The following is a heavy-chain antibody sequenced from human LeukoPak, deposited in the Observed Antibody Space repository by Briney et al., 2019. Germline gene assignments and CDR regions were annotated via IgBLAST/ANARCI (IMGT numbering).Heavy chain of an antibody. D-gene: IGHD2-21*02. CDR2: INPNSGGT. J-gene: IGHJ4*02. CDR1: GYTSTGYY. CDR3: ARDGAYCGGDCYSDY. Sequence: GASVKVSCKASGYTSTGYYMHWVRQAPGQGLEWMGWINPNSGGTNYAQKFQGRVTMTRDTSISTAYKELSRLRSDDTAVYYCARDGAYCGGDCYSDYWGQGTLVTVSS. V-gene: IGHV1-2*02.